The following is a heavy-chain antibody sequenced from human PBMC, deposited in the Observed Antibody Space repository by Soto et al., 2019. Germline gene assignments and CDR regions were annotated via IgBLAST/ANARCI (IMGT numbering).Heavy chain of an antibody. D-gene: IGHD6-13*01. V-gene: IGHV1-18*01. J-gene: IGHJ5*02. CDR2: ISAYNGNT. CDR3: AREGRIAAAGTQYWFDP. CDR1: GYTFTSYG. Sequence: ASVKVSCKASGYTFTSYGISWVRQAPGRGLEWMGWISAYNGNTNYAQKLQGRVTMTTDTSTSTAYMELRSLRSDDTAMYYCAREGRIAAAGTQYWFDPWGQGTLVTVSS.